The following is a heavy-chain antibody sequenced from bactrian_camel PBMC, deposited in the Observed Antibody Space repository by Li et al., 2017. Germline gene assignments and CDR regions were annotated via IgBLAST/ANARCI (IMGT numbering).Heavy chain of an antibody. D-gene: IGHD2*01. V-gene: IGHV3S7*01. CDR1: GFPFSTLA. CDR2: IYSDGSDT. Sequence: HVQLVESGGGLVQPGGSLTLSCVASGFPFSTLAMSWVRQAPGKGLEWVSSIYSDGSDTYYADSVKGRFTISQDNAKNTLYLPMNSLKPEDTAMYYCAAGGGNGAFCYTGERSMDYWGQGTQVTVS. CDR3: AAGGGNGAFCYTGERSMDY. J-gene: IGHJ4*01.